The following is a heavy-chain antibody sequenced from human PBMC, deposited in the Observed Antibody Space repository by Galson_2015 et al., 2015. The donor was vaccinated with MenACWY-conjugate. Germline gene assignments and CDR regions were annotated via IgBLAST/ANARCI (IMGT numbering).Heavy chain of an antibody. CDR2: SYSSGNT. Sequence: SETLSLTCTVSGDSISSKSYSWGWVRQPPGQGLEWIGTSYSSGNTHYNPSLKSRVTISVDTSESQFSLKLTSVTTADTAVYYCSRVRGTTGTDSWGQGTLVSVSS. CDR1: GDSISSKSYS. D-gene: IGHD1-1*01. J-gene: IGHJ4*02. V-gene: IGHV4-39*07. CDR3: SRVRGTTGTDS.